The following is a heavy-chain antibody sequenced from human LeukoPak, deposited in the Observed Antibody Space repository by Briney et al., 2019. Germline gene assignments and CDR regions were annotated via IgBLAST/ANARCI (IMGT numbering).Heavy chain of an antibody. D-gene: IGHD1-26*01. J-gene: IGHJ6*03. V-gene: IGHV4-4*07. CDR1: GGSISSYY. CDR3: ARVTATIPYYYMDV. CDR2: IYTSRST. Sequence: PSETLSLTCTVSGGSISSYYWSWIRQPAGKGLEWIGRIYTSRSTNYNPSPKSRVTMSVDTSKNQFSLKLSSVTAADTAVYYCARVTATIPYYYMDVWGKGTTVTVSS.